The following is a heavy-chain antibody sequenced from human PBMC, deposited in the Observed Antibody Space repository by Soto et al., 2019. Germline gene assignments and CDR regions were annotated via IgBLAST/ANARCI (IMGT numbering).Heavy chain of an antibody. D-gene: IGHD3-22*01. V-gene: IGHV1-2*02. J-gene: IGHJ3*02. Sequence: QVQLVQSGAEVKKPGASVKVSCKASGYTFTGYYMHWVRQAPGQGLEWMGWINPNSGGTNYAQKFQGRVTMTRDTSTSTVYMELSSLRSEDTAVYYCARDGLYYDSSGYTADAFDIWGQGTMVTVSS. CDR2: INPNSGGT. CDR1: GYTFTGYY. CDR3: ARDGLYYDSSGYTADAFDI.